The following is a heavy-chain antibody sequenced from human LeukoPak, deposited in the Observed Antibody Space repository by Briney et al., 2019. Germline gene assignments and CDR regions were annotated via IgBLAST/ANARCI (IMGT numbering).Heavy chain of an antibody. Sequence: PGGSLRLSCAASGFTFSSYGRHWVRQAPGKGLEWVAHIKSDGSEKYYVDSVKGRFTISRDNAKNSLYLPMNSLRAEDTAVYYCARNSRYSFDIWGQGTMVTVSS. D-gene: IGHD4-11*01. V-gene: IGHV3-7*01. CDR1: GFTFSSYG. J-gene: IGHJ3*02. CDR3: ARNSRYSFDI. CDR2: IKSDGSEK.